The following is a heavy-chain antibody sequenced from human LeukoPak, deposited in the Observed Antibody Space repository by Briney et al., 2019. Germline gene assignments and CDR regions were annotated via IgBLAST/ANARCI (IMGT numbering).Heavy chain of an antibody. J-gene: IGHJ3*02. CDR1: GYTFTGYY. V-gene: IGHV1-2*02. CDR3: ASSVMVGATSDAFVI. Sequence: ASVKVSCKASGYTFTGYYMHWVRQAPGQGLEWMGWINPNSGGTNFAQKFRGRVTMTRDTSISAAYMELSRLRSDDTAVYYCASSVMVGATSDAFVIWGQGTMVTVSS. D-gene: IGHD1-26*01. CDR2: INPNSGGT.